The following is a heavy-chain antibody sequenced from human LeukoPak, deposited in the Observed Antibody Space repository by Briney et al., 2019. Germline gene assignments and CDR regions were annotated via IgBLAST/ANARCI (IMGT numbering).Heavy chain of an antibody. D-gene: IGHD4-17*01. Sequence: GASVKVSCKASGYSFVGYGITWVRQAPGQGLEWMGWISAYNGNTNYAQKLQGRVTMTTDTSTSTAYMELRSLRSDDTAVYYCARKMATVTSFDYWGQGTLVTVSS. V-gene: IGHV1-18*01. J-gene: IGHJ4*02. CDR2: ISAYNGNT. CDR1: GYSFVGYG. CDR3: ARKMATVTSFDY.